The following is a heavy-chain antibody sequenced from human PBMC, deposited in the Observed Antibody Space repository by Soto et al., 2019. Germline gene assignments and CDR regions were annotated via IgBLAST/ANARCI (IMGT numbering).Heavy chain of an antibody. CDR1: GFTFSNAW. V-gene: IGHV3-15*01. D-gene: IGHD1-26*01. CDR2: IKSKTDGGTT. J-gene: IGHJ6*02. Sequence: LRLSCAASGFTFSNAWMSWVRQGPGKGLEWVGRIKSKTDGGTTDYAAPVKGRFTVSRDDSKNILYLQMNSLKTEDTAVYYCSTGGKYYGMDVWGQGTTVTV. CDR3: STGGKYYGMDV.